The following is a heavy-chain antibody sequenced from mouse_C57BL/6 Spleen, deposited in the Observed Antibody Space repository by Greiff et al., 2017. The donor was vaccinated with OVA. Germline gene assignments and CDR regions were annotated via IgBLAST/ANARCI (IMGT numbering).Heavy chain of an antibody. J-gene: IGHJ3*01. V-gene: IGHV5-17*01. CDR3: ARYYGSSYPAWFAY. CDR1: GFTFSDYG. D-gene: IGHD1-1*01. CDR2: ISSGSSTI. Sequence: EVQGVESGGGLVKPGGSLKLSCAASGFTFSDYGMHWVRQAPEKGLEWVAYISSGSSTIYYADTVKGRFTISRDNAKNTLFLQMTSLSSEDTAMYYCARYYGSSYPAWFAYWGQGTLVTVSA.